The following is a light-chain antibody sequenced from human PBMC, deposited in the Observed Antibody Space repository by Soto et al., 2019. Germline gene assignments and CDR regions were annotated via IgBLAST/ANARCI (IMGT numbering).Light chain of an antibody. J-gene: IGLJ1*01. CDR3: QVWNSSSDLHYV. CDR1: NIGSKS. CDR2: YDS. Sequence: SYELTQPPSVSVAPGKTARITCGGNNIGSKSVHWYQQKPGQAPVLVIYYDSDRPSGIPERFSGSNSGNTATLTISRVEAGNEADYYCQVWNSSSDLHYVFGTGNKLTVL. V-gene: IGLV3-21*04.